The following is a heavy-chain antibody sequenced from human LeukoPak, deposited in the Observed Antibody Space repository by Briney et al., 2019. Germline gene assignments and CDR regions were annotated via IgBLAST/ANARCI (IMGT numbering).Heavy chain of an antibody. CDR2: LYYSGST. J-gene: IGHJ4*02. CDR1: GGSISSYY. Sequence: PSETLSLTCTVSGGSISSYYWSWVRQPPGKGLEWIGYLYYSGSTNYNPSLKSRVTISVDTSKNQFSLKLSSVTAADTAVYYCAGTYYYDSSGYYHYSLWGQGTLVTVSS. D-gene: IGHD3-22*01. V-gene: IGHV4-59*01. CDR3: AGTYYYDSSGYYHYSL.